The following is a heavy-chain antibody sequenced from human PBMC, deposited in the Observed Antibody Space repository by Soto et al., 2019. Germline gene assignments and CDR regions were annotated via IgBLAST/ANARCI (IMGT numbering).Heavy chain of an antibody. CDR2: IYYSGST. Sequence: PSETLSLTCTVSGGSISSYYWSWIRQPPGKGLEWIGYIYYSGSTNYNPSLKSRVTISVDTSKNQFSLKLSSVTAADTAVYYCVADILTGPFDDWGQVTLVTVSA. CDR1: GGSISSYY. V-gene: IGHV4-59*01. D-gene: IGHD3-9*01. CDR3: VADILTGPFDD. J-gene: IGHJ4*02.